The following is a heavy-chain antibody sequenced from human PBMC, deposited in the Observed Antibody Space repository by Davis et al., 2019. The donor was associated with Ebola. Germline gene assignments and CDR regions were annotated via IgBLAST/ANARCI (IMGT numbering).Heavy chain of an antibody. CDR3: VRLVGPN. Sequence: PGGSLRLSCAASGFTFSNYVMHGVRQAPGKGLEWVAVMSSDGSNKNYADSVKGRFTISRGNAKNTLYLQMNNLRAEDTAVYYCVRLVGPNWGQGTLVAVSS. CDR1: GFTFSNYV. J-gene: IGHJ4*02. V-gene: IGHV3-30*04. CDR2: MSSDGSNK. D-gene: IGHD3-22*01.